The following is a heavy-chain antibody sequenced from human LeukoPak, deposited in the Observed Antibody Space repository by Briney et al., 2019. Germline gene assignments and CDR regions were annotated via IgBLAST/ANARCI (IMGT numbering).Heavy chain of an antibody. CDR3: ARGRHKTTYENTVTTGHFDY. J-gene: IGHJ4*02. CDR2: IIPILGIA. Sequence: GASVKVSCKASGGTFSSYAISWVRQAPGQGLEWMGRIIPILGIANYAQKFQGRVTITADKSTSTAYMELSSLRSEDTAVYYCARGRHKTTYENTVTTGHFDYWGQGTLVTVSS. D-gene: IGHD4-11*01. CDR1: GGTFSSYA. V-gene: IGHV1-69*04.